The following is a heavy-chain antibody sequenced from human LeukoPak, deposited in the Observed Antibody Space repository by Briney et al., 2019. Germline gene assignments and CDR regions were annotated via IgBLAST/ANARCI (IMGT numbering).Heavy chain of an antibody. Sequence: SETLSLTCTVSGGSISSYYWSWLRQPPGKGLEWIGYIYYSGSTNYNPSLKSRVTISVDTSKNQFPLKLSSVTAADTAVYYCARGPGTVAGTKDAFDIWGQGTMVTVSS. D-gene: IGHD6-19*01. J-gene: IGHJ3*02. CDR1: GGSISSYY. V-gene: IGHV4-59*01. CDR3: ARGPGTVAGTKDAFDI. CDR2: IYYSGST.